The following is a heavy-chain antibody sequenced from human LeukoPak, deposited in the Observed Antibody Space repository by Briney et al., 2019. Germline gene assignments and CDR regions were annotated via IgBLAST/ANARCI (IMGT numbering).Heavy chain of an antibody. CDR3: ARAGGGSYLYFDY. V-gene: IGHV4-39*07. D-gene: IGHD1-26*01. CDR1: GDSISSSSYY. CDR2: IYYSGST. J-gene: IGHJ4*02. Sequence: ASETLSLTCNVSGDSISSSSYYWSWIRQPPGKGLEWIGSIYYSGSTYYNPSLKSRVTISVDTSKNQFSLKLSSVTAADTAVYYCARAGGGSYLYFDYWGQGTLVTVSS.